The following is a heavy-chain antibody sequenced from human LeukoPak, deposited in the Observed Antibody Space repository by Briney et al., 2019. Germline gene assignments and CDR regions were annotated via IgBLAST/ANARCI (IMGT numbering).Heavy chain of an antibody. CDR3: AVMIVVVITSNDAFDI. D-gene: IGHD3-22*01. CDR1: GFTFSSYE. Sequence: GGSLRLSCAASGFTFSSYEMNWVRQAPGKGLEWVSYISSGSTIYYADSVKGRFTISRDNAKNSLYLQMNSLRAEDTAVYYCAVMIVVVITSNDAFDIWGQGTMVTVSS. CDR2: ISSGSTI. J-gene: IGHJ3*02. V-gene: IGHV3-48*03.